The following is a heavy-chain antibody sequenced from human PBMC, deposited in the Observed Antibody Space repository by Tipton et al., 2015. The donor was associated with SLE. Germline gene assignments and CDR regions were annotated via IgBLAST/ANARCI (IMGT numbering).Heavy chain of an antibody. CDR3: ARTYYAYYAMDV. CDR1: SGSIRGYY. Sequence: TLSLTCTFSSGSIRGYYWSWIRQPPGKGLEWIGFIYSSGSTKYNPSLKSRISISLDRSKNQFSLRLTSVTAADTAVYYCARTYYAYYAMDVWGQGTTVTVSS. V-gene: IGHV4-59*01. CDR2: IYSSGST. J-gene: IGHJ6*02.